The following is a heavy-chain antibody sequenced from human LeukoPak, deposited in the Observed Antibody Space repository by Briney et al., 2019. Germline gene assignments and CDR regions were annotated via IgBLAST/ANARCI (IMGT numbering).Heavy chain of an antibody. CDR2: IWYDGSNK. J-gene: IGHJ6*02. CDR1: GFTFSSYG. V-gene: IGHV3-33*01. CDR3: ARAPFYYYGMDV. Sequence: GGSLRLSCAASGFTFSSYGMHWVRQAPGKGLEWVAVIWYDGSNKYYADSVKGRFTISRDNSKNTLYLQMNSLRAEDTAVYYCARAPFYYYGMDVWGQGTTVTVSS.